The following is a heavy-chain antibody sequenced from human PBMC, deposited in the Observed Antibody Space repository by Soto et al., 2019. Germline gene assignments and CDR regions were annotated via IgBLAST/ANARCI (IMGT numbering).Heavy chain of an antibody. CDR3: GRELPPDL. D-gene: IGHD2-15*01. CDR2: IWSAGPT. Sequence: GGSLRLSCAASGFTVSSKYMNWVRQAPGKGLEWVSIIWSAGPTYYADSVRGRFTISRDISKNILFLQMNNLRAEDSAIYYCGRELPPDLWGQGTLVTVSS. J-gene: IGHJ5*02. V-gene: IGHV3-53*01. CDR1: GFTVSSKY.